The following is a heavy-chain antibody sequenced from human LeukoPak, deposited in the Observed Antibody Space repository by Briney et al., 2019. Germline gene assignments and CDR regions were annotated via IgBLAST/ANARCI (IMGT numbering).Heavy chain of an antibody. CDR1: GYTFTSHG. Sequence: ASVKVSCKASGYTFTSHGISWVRQAPGQGLEWMGWISAYNGNTNYAQKLQGRATMTTDTSTSTAYMELRSLRSDDTAVYYCARDLVYCSSTSCYTGLDYWGQGTLVTVSS. V-gene: IGHV1-18*01. CDR3: ARDLVYCSSTSCYTGLDY. CDR2: ISAYNGNT. D-gene: IGHD2-2*02. J-gene: IGHJ4*02.